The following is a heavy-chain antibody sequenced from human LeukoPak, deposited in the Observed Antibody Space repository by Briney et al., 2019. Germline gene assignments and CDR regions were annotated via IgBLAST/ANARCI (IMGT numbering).Heavy chain of an antibody. CDR1: GGSISSYY. Sequence: SETLSLTCTVSGGSISSYYWSWIRQPPGKGLEYIGYIYYSGSTNYNPSLKSRVTISVDTSKNQFSLKLSSVTAADTAVYYCARGGELSGGDAFDIWGQGTMVTVSS. CDR3: ARGGELSGGDAFDI. CDR2: IYYSGST. V-gene: IGHV4-59*01. D-gene: IGHD3-16*02. J-gene: IGHJ3*02.